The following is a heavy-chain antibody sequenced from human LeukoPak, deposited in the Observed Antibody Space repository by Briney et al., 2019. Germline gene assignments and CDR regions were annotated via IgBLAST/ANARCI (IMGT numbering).Heavy chain of an antibody. CDR2: ITGSGRTT. CDR3: AKGLLITILGSLDY. Sequence: GGSLRLSCAASGFTFSNYAMTWVRQAPGKGLEWVSGITGSGRTTYYADSVKGRFTISRDNSKNSLYLQINSLRAEDTAVYYCAKGLLITILGSLDYWGQGTLVTVSS. V-gene: IGHV3-23*01. J-gene: IGHJ4*02. CDR1: GFTFSNYA. D-gene: IGHD3-3*01.